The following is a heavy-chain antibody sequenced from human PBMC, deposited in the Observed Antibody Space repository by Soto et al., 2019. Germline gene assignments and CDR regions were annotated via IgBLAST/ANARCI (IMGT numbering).Heavy chain of an antibody. Sequence: PEGSLKLSCAASGFTFSDYYMSWIRQAPGKGLEWVSYNSSSGITIFYADSVKGRFTISRDNAKNSLYLQMNSLRAEDTAVYYCARDWAIYCISTSCYDEGVYYYYYYMDVWGKGTTVTVSS. CDR1: GFTFSDYY. J-gene: IGHJ6*03. D-gene: IGHD2-2*01. CDR2: NSSSGITI. CDR3: ARDWAIYCISTSCYDEGVYYYYYYMDV. V-gene: IGHV3-11*01.